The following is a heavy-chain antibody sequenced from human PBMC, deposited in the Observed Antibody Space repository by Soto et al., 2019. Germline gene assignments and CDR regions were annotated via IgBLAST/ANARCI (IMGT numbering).Heavy chain of an antibody. J-gene: IGHJ5*02. CDR1: GFTFSSYT. CDR3: ASGPYFEILTGYCDP. CDR2: ISSSSTSV. D-gene: IGHD3-9*01. Sequence: EVRLVESGGGLVKPGGSLRLSCAASGFTFSSYTMNWVRQAPGKGLECVSSISSSSTSVYYADSVKGRFTISRDNAKNSLYLQMNSLRAEDTAVYYCASGPYFEILTGYCDPWGQGTLVTVSS. V-gene: IGHV3-21*01.